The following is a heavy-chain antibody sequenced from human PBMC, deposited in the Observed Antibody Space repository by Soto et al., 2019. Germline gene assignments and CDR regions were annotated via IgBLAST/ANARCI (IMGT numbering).Heavy chain of an antibody. J-gene: IGHJ6*02. Sequence: ASVKVSCKASGGTFSSYAISWVRQAPGQGLEWMGGIIPIFGTANYAQKFQGRVTITADESTSTACMEMSSLRSEDTAVYYCASGHIAHQGYYHYGMDVWGQGTPVTVS. V-gene: IGHV1-69*13. CDR2: IIPIFGTA. CDR1: GGTFSSYA. D-gene: IGHD2-21*01. CDR3: ASGHIAHQGYYHYGMDV.